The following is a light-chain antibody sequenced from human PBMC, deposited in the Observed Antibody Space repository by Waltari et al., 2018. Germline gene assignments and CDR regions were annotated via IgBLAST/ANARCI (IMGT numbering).Light chain of an antibody. CDR1: NVGSKS. J-gene: IGLJ3*02. CDR2: YDS. CDR3: QVWDDVTDSGV. Sequence: YVLTQPPSVSVDPGKPARLTCGGDNVGSKSVNWYQQKPGQAPVLVMFYDSGRPSEIPERFSGSNSGNTATLTISWVEAGDEADYHCQVWDDVTDSGVFGGGTKLTVL. V-gene: IGLV3-21*04.